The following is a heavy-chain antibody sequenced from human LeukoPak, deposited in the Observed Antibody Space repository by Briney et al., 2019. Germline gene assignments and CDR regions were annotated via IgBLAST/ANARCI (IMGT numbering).Heavy chain of an antibody. CDR3: ASYSYDTSGYYYAFGY. J-gene: IGHJ4*02. Sequence: SETLSLTCTVTGVSISSYYWSWIRQPPGRGLEWIGYVSFSGITNLNPSLKSRVTMSRDTSKNQFSLRLPSVTAADTAVYFCASYSYDTSGYYYAFGYWGQGLLVTVSS. D-gene: IGHD3-22*01. V-gene: IGHV4-59*01. CDR2: VSFSGIT. CDR1: GVSISSYY.